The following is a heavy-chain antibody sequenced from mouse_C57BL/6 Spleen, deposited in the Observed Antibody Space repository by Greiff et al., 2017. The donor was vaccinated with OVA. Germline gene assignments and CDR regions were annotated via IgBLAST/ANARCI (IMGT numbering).Heavy chain of an antibody. CDR2: IYPGDGDT. J-gene: IGHJ2*01. Sequence: QVQLQQSGAELVKPGASVKISCKASGYAFSSYWMNWVKQRPGKGLEWIGQIYPGDGDTNYNGKFKGKATLTADKSSSTAYMQLSSLTSEDSAVYFCARSGSTMALDYWGQGTTLTVSS. CDR3: ARSGSTMALDY. CDR1: GYAFSSYW. V-gene: IGHV1-80*01. D-gene: IGHD2-1*01.